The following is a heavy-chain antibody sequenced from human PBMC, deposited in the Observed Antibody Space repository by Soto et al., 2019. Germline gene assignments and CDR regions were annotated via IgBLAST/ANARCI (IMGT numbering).Heavy chain of an antibody. Sequence: PGGSLRLSCAASGFTFSSYAMSWVRQAPGKGLEWVSAISGSGGSTYYADSVKGRFTISRDNSKNTLYLQMNSLRAEDTAVYYCAKGVMVTATNERAFDYWGQGTLVTVSS. CDR3: AKGVMVTATNERAFDY. J-gene: IGHJ4*02. CDR2: ISGSGGST. V-gene: IGHV3-23*01. CDR1: GFTFSSYA. D-gene: IGHD2-21*02.